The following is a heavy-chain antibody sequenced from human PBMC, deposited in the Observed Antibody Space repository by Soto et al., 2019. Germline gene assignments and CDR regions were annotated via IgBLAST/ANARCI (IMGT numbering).Heavy chain of an antibody. V-gene: IGHV3-23*01. CDR1: GFTFSNYA. D-gene: IGHD2-21*01. CDR3: AKLPLVYGDGDTCDRYFAY. CDR2: ITGNGGST. Sequence: EVQLLDSGGGLAQPGGSLRLSCAASGFTFSNYAMTWVRQAPGKGLEWVSIITGNGGSTYYADSVKGRFTISRDNSQNTLYLQMNSLRVEDTAVYYCAKLPLVYGDGDTCDRYFAYWGQGTLVTVSS. J-gene: IGHJ4*02.